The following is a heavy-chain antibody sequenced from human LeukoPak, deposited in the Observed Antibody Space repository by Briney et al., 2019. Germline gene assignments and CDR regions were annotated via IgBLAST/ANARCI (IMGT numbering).Heavy chain of an antibody. V-gene: IGHV3-7*01. D-gene: IGHD6-19*01. CDR3: ARDVWTGVAVSDY. Sequence: GGSLRLSCEASGFTFGSHAMYWVRQAPGKGLEWLANIKEDGSIQYYLDSVRGRFTISRDNAKTSVYLQLNSLRADDTAVYYCARDVWTGVAVSDYWGQGTLVTVSS. CDR1: GFTFGSHA. CDR2: IKEDGSIQ. J-gene: IGHJ4*02.